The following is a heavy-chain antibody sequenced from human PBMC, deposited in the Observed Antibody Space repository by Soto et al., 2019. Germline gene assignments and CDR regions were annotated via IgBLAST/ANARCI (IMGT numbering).Heavy chain of an antibody. Sequence: PGGSLRLSCAASGFTLRNSRMSWVRQAPGKGLEWVANIKQDGSDTYYVDSVKGRFTISRDNAKNSLYLQMNSLRAEDTAVYYSATDLGTTMARHWGQGTLVTV. CDR1: GFTLRNSR. D-gene: IGHD1-1*01. V-gene: IGHV3-7*04. CDR3: ATDLGTTMARH. CDR2: IKQDGSDT. J-gene: IGHJ4*02.